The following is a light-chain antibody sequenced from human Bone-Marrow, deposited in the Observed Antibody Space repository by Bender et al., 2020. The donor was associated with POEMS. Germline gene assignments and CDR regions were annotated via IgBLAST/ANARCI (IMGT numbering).Light chain of an antibody. CDR3: QVWHSNSDDVV. J-gene: IGLJ2*01. V-gene: IGLV3-1*01. Sequence: SSELTQPPSVSVSPGQTVTISCSGDDLGDKYVCWYQQKTGQSPVLVIYADDKRSSGIPDRFSGSNSGNTATLTISRVEAGDEADYYCQVWHSNSDDVVFGGGTKLTVL. CDR1: DLGDKY. CDR2: ADD.